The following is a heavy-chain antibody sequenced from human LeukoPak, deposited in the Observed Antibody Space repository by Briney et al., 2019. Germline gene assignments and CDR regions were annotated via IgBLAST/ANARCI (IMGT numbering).Heavy chain of an antibody. D-gene: IGHD1-1*01. Sequence: SETLSLTCAVSGYSISSGYYWGWIRQPPGKGLEWIGSIYHSGSTYYNPSLRSRVTISVDTSKNQFSLKLSSVTAADTAVYYCARVFPTGHYYYMDVWGKGTAVTVSS. V-gene: IGHV4-38-2*01. J-gene: IGHJ6*03. CDR2: IYHSGST. CDR3: ARVFPTGHYYYMDV. CDR1: GYSISSGYY.